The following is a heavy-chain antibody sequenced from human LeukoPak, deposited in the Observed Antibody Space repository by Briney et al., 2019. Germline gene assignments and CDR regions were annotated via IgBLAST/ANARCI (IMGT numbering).Heavy chain of an antibody. Sequence: GGSLRLSCAASGFTFSSYGMHWVRQAPGKGLEWVAVISYDGSNKYYADSVKGRFAISRDNSKNTLYLQMNSLRAEDTAVYYCAKDLSYYDFWSGYTYWGQGTLVTVSS. CDR1: GFTFSSYG. CDR3: AKDLSYYDFWSGYTY. J-gene: IGHJ4*02. V-gene: IGHV3-30*18. D-gene: IGHD3-3*01. CDR2: ISYDGSNK.